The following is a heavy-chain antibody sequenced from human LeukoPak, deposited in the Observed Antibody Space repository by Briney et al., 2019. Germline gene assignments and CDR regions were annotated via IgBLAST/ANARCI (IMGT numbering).Heavy chain of an antibody. J-gene: IGHJ4*02. D-gene: IGHD1-26*01. CDR3: ARDARHGSGGY. Sequence: GGSLSLPCAASVFIHSSYWMSWVRQAPENAGVWVANTKQDGCEKYYVDSVKGRFAISRDNAKNSLYLQMNSLRAEDTVVYYCARDARHGSGGYWGQGTLVTVSS. V-gene: IGHV3-7*01. CDR2: TKQDGCEK. CDR1: VFIHSSYW.